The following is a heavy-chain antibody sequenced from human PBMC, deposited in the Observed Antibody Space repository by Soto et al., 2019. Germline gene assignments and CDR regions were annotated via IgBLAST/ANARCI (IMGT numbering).Heavy chain of an antibody. D-gene: IGHD3-16*01. V-gene: IGHV1-18*01. CDR1: GYTFTSYG. J-gene: IGHJ6*02. CDR3: ARDRELGRYYYYYGMDV. Sequence: ASVKVSCKASGYTFTSYGISWVRQAPGQGLEWMGWISAYNGNTNYAQKLQGRVTMTTDTSTSTAYMELRSLRSDDTAVYYCARDRELGRYYYYYGMDVWGQGTTVTVSS. CDR2: ISAYNGNT.